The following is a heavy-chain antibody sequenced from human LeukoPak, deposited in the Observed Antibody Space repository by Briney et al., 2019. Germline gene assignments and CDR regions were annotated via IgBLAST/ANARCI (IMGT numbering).Heavy chain of an antibody. J-gene: IGHJ6*03. D-gene: IGHD3-22*01. CDR1: GYRFTDYY. V-gene: IGHV1-2*02. CDR3: ARVAPEGYYYYMDV. Sequence: ASVKVSCKASGYRFTDYYIHWVRQAPGQGLEWMGWINSNTGGTNSAQKFQGRVTMTRDTSISTSYMELSRLRYEDTALYYCARVAPEGYYYYMDVWGKGTTVTVSS. CDR2: INSNTGGT.